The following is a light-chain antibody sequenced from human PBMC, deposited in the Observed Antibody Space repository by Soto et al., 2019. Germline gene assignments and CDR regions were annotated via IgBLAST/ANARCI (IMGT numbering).Light chain of an antibody. CDR1: QSVSSNY. Sequence: IVLTQSPGTLSLSAGERVALSCRASQSVSSNYVAWYQQKPGQAPRLLISGASNRATGTPDRFRGSGSGTDFTLTITRLEPEDFAVYYCHQYGSAPWTFGQGTKVDIK. CDR3: HQYGSAPWT. J-gene: IGKJ1*01. V-gene: IGKV3-20*01. CDR2: GAS.